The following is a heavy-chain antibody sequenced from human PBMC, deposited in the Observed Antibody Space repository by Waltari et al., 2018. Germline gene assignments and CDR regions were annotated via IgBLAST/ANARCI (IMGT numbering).Heavy chain of an antibody. D-gene: IGHD3-22*01. CDR2: INANSCGR. Sequence: QVQLVQSGAEVKKPGASVKVSCKASGYTFTGYYMHWVRQAPGQGLEWMGRINANSCGRNYAQKFQSRVTTTKETSISTAYRELSRLGSEDTSVYCCARDIHYYDSSGYYLGYWGQGTLVTVSS. CDR1: GYTFTGYY. J-gene: IGHJ4*02. CDR3: ARDIHYYDSSGYYLGY. V-gene: IGHV1-2*06.